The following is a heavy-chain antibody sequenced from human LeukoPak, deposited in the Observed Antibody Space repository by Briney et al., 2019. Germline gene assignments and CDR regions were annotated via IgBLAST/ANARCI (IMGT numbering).Heavy chain of an antibody. CDR3: AREPESGSYNDY. J-gene: IGHJ4*02. V-gene: IGHV4-4*07. CDR1: GASINGYF. Sequence: SETLSLTCTVSGASINGYFWSWIRQSAGKGLEWIGRIYGSGSTNYNPSLESRATVSSDTSKNQFSLKLSSVTAADTAVYYCAREPESGSYNDYWGQGTLVTVSS. CDR2: IYGSGST. D-gene: IGHD3-10*01.